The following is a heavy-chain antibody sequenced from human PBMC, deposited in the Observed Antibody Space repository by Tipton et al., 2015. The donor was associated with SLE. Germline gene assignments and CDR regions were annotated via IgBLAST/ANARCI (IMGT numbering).Heavy chain of an antibody. CDR1: GITFSDAW. D-gene: IGHD1-26*01. CDR2: IISERYGGTT. Sequence: SLRLSCAASGITFSDAWMSWMRQAPGKGLEWVGRIISERYGGTTDYAAPVKGRLTISRDDSKNMMYLHMNSLRTEDTAVYYCATWDSGLWGQGTLVTGSS. CDR3: ATWDSGL. V-gene: IGHV3-15*01. J-gene: IGHJ4*02.